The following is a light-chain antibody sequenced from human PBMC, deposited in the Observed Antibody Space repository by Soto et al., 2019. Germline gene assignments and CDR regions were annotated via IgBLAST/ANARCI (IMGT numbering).Light chain of an antibody. CDR3: CSYAGDLAL. V-gene: IGLV2-11*01. CDR1: SSDVGGYDY. CDR2: DVS. J-gene: IGLJ2*01. Sequence: QSVLTQPASVSGSPGQSITISCTGTSSDVGGYDYVSWYQLHPGKAPKLMISDVSKRPSGVPDRSSGSKSGNTASLTISGLQAEDEADYYCCSYAGDLALFGGGTKVTVL.